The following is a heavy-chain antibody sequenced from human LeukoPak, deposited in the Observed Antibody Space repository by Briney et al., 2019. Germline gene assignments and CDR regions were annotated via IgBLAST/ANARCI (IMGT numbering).Heavy chain of an antibody. V-gene: IGHV3-30*02. CDR1: GFTFSNYG. Sequence: GGSLRLSCAASGFTFSNYGMHWVRQAPGKGLEGVAFISYDGSNKYYIDPVKGRFTISRDNSKNTLYLQMNSLRAEDTAVYYCAKGPYYYDSSGYYYGIWFDYWGQGTLVTVSS. D-gene: IGHD3-22*01. CDR3: AKGPYYYDSSGYYYGIWFDY. CDR2: ISYDGSNK. J-gene: IGHJ4*02.